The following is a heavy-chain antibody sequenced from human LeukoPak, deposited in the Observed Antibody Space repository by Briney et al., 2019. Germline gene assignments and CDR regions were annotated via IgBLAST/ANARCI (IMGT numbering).Heavy chain of an antibody. D-gene: IGHD3-3*01. CDR1: GFTVSSNY. Sequence: PGGPLRLSCAASGFTVSSNYMSWVRQAPGKGLEWVSVIYSGGSTYYADSVKGRFTISRDNSKNTLYLQMNSLRAEDTAVYYCASGYDFWSGYPFDYWGQGTLVTVSS. CDR3: ASGYDFWSGYPFDY. J-gene: IGHJ4*02. V-gene: IGHV3-66*01. CDR2: IYSGGST.